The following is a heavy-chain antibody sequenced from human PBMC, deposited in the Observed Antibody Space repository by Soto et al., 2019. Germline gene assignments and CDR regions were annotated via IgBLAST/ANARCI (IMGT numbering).Heavy chain of an antibody. J-gene: IGHJ4*02. V-gene: IGHV3-23*01. CDR1: GFTFSSYI. Sequence: GGSLRLSCAASGFTFSSYIMSWVRQTPGKRLEWVSGINGSGDTTYYADSVKGRFTITRDNSKNTLYLQMNSLRADDTAVYYCAKDYGSGWSVDYWGQGALVTVSS. D-gene: IGHD6-19*01. CDR2: INGSGDTT. CDR3: AKDYGSGWSVDY.